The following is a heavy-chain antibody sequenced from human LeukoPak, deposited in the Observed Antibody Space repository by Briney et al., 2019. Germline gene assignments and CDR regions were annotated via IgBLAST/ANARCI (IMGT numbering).Heavy chain of an antibody. D-gene: IGHD5-18*01. J-gene: IGHJ4*02. Sequence: GGSLRLSCAASGFIFDDFGMSWVRQAPGKGLEWVSGINWNGGSTSYADSVKGRFTISRDNAKNSLYLQMNSLRAEGTAVYYCASGYSYGYLSYYFDYWGQGTLVTVSS. CDR3: ASGYSYGYLSYYFDY. CDR2: INWNGGST. CDR1: GFIFDDFG. V-gene: IGHV3-20*04.